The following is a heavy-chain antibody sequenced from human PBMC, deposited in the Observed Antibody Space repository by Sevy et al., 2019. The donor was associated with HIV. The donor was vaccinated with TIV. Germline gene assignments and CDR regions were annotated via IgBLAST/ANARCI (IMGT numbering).Heavy chain of an antibody. Sequence: EGSLRLSCAASGFTFSDYSMNWVHQAPGKELEWVSSIGSRSTFTYYADSLKGRFTISRDNAKNSLYLQMNSLRVEDTAVYYCVSEGDSRPFDPWGQGTLVTVSS. CDR3: VSEGDSRPFDP. V-gene: IGHV3-21*01. J-gene: IGHJ5*02. D-gene: IGHD3-22*01. CDR2: IGSRSTFT. CDR1: GFTFSDYS.